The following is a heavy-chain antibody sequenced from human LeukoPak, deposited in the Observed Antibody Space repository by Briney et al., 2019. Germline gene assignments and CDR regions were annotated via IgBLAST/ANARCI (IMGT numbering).Heavy chain of an antibody. CDR3: AKLHLTDVIFVPYYFDY. CDR1: GFTFSSYA. D-gene: IGHD3-9*01. CDR2: IGGRGGST. Sequence: GGSLRLSCAASGFTFSSYAMSWVRQAPGKGLEWVSAIGGRGGSTYYADSVKGRFTISRDNSKNTLYLQMNSLRAEDTAVYYCAKLHLTDVIFVPYYFDYWGQGTLVTVSS. V-gene: IGHV3-23*01. J-gene: IGHJ4*02.